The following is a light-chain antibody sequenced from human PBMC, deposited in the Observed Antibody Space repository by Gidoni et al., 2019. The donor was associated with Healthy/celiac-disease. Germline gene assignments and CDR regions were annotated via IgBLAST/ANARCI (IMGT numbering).Light chain of an antibody. Sequence: DIQMTQSPSSLSAAVGDRVTITCRASQSISSYLNWYQQKPGKAPKLLIYAASSLQSGVPSRFSGSGSWTNFTLTISRLQPEDFATYYWQQSYSTPPTFGQGTKVEIK. CDR1: QSISSY. CDR2: AAS. J-gene: IGKJ1*01. CDR3: QQSYSTPPT. V-gene: IGKV1-39*01.